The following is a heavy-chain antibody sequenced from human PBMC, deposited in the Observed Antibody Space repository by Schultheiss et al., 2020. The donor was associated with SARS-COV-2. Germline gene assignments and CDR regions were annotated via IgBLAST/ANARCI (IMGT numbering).Heavy chain of an antibody. J-gene: IGHJ4*02. D-gene: IGHD3-22*01. CDR2: ISGSGGST. CDR1: GFTFSSYS. Sequence: GGSLRLSCAASGFTFSSYSMNWVRQAPGKGLEWVSAISGSGGSTYYADSVKGRFTISRDNSKNTLYLQMNSLRAEDTAVFYCARGRDYFDNTPCDYWGPGTLVTVSS. CDR3: ARGRDYFDNTPCDY. V-gene: IGHV3-23*01.